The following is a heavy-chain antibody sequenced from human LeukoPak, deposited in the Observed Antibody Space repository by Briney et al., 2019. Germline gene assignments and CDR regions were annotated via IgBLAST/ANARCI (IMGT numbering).Heavy chain of an antibody. Sequence: GASVKVSCKASGYTFTSYAMHWVRQAPGQRLEWMGWINAGNGNTKYSQKFQGRVTITRDTSASTAYMEPSSLRSEDTAVYYCARDMKAAAGTLRYYYGMDVWGQGTTVTVSS. J-gene: IGHJ6*02. CDR3: ARDMKAAAGTLRYYYGMDV. CDR1: GYTFTSYA. CDR2: INAGNGNT. V-gene: IGHV1-3*01. D-gene: IGHD6-13*01.